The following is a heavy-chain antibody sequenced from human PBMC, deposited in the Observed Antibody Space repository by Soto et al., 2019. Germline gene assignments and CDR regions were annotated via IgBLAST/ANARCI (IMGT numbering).Heavy chain of an antibody. V-gene: IGHV1-46*01. J-gene: IGHJ4*02. CDR2: INPSGGST. D-gene: IGHD5-12*01. CDR3: ARTPDRYNYVCYFDY. CDR1: GYTFTGYY. Sequence: GASVKVSCKASGYTFTGYYMHWVRQAPGQGLEWMGIINPSGGSTSYAQKFQGRVTMTRDTSTSTVYMELSSLRSEDTAVYYCARTPDRYNYVCYFDYWGQGTLVTVSS.